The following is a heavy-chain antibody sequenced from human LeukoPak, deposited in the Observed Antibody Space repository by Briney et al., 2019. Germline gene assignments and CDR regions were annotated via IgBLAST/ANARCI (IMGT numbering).Heavy chain of an antibody. Sequence: GGSLRLSCAASGVTFNDYAIHWVRQAPGKGLVWVSRINSDGSRTIYADSVKGRFAISRDNAKKTLYLQMNSLRAEDTAVYYCARGPMVRTNLFDYWGQGTLVTVSS. CDR1: GVTFNDYA. J-gene: IGHJ4*02. CDR2: INSDGSRT. D-gene: IGHD3-10*01. CDR3: ARGPMVRTNLFDY. V-gene: IGHV3-74*01.